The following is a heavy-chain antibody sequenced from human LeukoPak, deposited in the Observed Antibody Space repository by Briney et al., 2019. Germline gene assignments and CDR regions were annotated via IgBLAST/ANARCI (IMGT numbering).Heavy chain of an antibody. V-gene: IGHV3-23*01. Sequence: PGGSLILSWAAAGFSFSSYAMSWVRQAPGKGLEWVSDISGSGGRTYYADSVKGRFTISRDTSKNTLYLQMSSLRAEDTAVYYCAKAPTSYYTYMDVWGKGTTVTVSS. J-gene: IGHJ6*03. CDR3: AKAPTSYYTYMDV. CDR1: GFSFSSYA. CDR2: ISGSGGRT.